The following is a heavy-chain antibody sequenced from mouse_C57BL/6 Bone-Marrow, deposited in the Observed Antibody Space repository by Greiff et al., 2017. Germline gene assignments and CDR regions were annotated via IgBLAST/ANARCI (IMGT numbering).Heavy chain of an antibody. D-gene: IGHD2-3*01. V-gene: IGHV1-55*01. Sequence: QVQLQQSGAELVKPGASVKMSCKASGYTFTSYWITWVKQRPGKGLEWFGDIYTGSGSTNYTEKFKSKATLTVDTSSNTAYMQLSSLTSEDSAVYYCAREDGYCPYWDFDVWGTGTTVTVSS. CDR2: IYTGSGST. J-gene: IGHJ1*03. CDR1: GYTFTSYW. CDR3: AREDGYCPYWDFDV.